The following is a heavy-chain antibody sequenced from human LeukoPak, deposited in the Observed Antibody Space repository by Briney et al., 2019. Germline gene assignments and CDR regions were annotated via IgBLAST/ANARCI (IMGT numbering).Heavy chain of an antibody. CDR1: PGSISRYY. Sequence: SETLSLTCTVSPGSISRYYWSWIRQAPGKEPEWIGYIFYIGNTNYNPSLRGRVTISIDTSKNQSSLELASVTAADTAVYYCAGTVTTHFAYWGKGALVTVSS. V-gene: IGHV4-59*08. D-gene: IGHD4-17*01. J-gene: IGHJ4*02. CDR3: AGTVTTHFAY. CDR2: IFYIGNT.